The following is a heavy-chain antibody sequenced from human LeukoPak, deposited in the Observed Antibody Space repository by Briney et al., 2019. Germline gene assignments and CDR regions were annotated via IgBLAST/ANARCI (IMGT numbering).Heavy chain of an antibody. D-gene: IGHD5-12*01. Sequence: SETLSLTCAVYGGSFSGYYWSRIRQPPGKWLEWLGEINHSGSTNYNPSLKSRVTISVDTSKNQFSLKLSSVTAADTAVYYCARGRRGYDYRTPVDYWGQGTLVTLSS. CDR1: GGSFSGYY. CDR2: INHSGST. CDR3: ARGRRGYDYRTPVDY. V-gene: IGHV4-34*01. J-gene: IGHJ4*02.